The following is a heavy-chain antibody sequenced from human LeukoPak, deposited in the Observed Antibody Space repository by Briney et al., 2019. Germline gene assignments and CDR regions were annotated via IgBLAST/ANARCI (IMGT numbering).Heavy chain of an antibody. CDR2: ISNSGSTI. D-gene: IGHD6-13*01. V-gene: IGHV3-11*01. Sequence: GGSLRLSCAASGFTFSDYYMSWIRQAPGKGLEWVSYISNSGSTIYYADSVKGRFFISRDNAKNSLYLQMNSLRSDDTALYYCARTLYIAAVPGGFDYWGQGTLVTVSS. J-gene: IGHJ4*02. CDR3: ARTLYIAAVPGGFDY. CDR1: GFTFSDYY.